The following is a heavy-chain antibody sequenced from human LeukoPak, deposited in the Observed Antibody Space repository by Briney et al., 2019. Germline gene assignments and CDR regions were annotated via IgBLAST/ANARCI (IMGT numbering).Heavy chain of an antibody. V-gene: IGHV4-4*07. D-gene: IGHD6-6*01. CDR3: ARGLPLAARGWFDP. Sequence: SETLSLTCTVSGGSISSYYWSWIRQPAGKGLEWIGRIYTSGSTNYNPSLKSRVTMSVDTSKNQFSLKLSSVTAADTAVYYCARGLPLAARGWFDPWGQGTLVTVSS. CDR1: GGSISSYY. CDR2: IYTSGST. J-gene: IGHJ5*02.